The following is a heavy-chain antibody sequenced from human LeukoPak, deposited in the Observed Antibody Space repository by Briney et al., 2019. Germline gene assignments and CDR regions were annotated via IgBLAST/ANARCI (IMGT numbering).Heavy chain of an antibody. CDR1: GYSISSGYY. CDR2: IHHTGST. V-gene: IGHV4-38-2*01. Sequence: SETLSLTCAVSGYSISSGYYWGWIRQPPGKTLEWIGSIHHTGSTYYNPSLKSRVTISVDTSKNQFSLKLSSVTAADTAVYYCARGTGYSSSWYNYWGQGTLVTVSS. D-gene: IGHD6-13*01. J-gene: IGHJ4*02. CDR3: ARGTGYSSSWYNY.